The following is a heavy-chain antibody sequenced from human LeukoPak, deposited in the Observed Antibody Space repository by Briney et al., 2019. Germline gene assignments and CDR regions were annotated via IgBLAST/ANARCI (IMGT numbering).Heavy chain of an antibody. J-gene: IGHJ4*02. CDR1: GFTFSSYS. CDR3: ARRRAVAGPYFDY. V-gene: IGHV3-21*01. D-gene: IGHD6-19*01. Sequence: PGGSLRLSCAASGFTFSSYSMSWVRQAPGKGLEWVSSIRSSSSYIYYADSLKGRLTTSRDNSKNTLYLQMNSLRAEDTAVYYCARRRAVAGPYFDYWGQGTLVTVSS. CDR2: IRSSSSYI.